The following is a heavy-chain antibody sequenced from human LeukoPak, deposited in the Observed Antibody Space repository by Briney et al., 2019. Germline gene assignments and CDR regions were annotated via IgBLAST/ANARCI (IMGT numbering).Heavy chain of an antibody. CDR2: IKQDGSEK. CDR1: GFTFSSYW. V-gene: IGHV3-7*01. CDR3: ARDGLYDFWSGYYIEFYYYYGMDV. J-gene: IGHJ6*02. Sequence: GGSLRLSCAASGFTFSSYWMSWVRQAPGKGLEWVANIKQDGSEKYYVDSVKGRFTISRDNAKNSLYLQMNSLRAEDTAVYYCARDGLYDFWSGYYIEFYYYYGMDVRGQGTTVTVSS. D-gene: IGHD3-3*01.